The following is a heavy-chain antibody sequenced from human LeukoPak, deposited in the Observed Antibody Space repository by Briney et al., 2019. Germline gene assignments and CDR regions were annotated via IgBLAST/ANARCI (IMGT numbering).Heavy chain of an antibody. D-gene: IGHD3-22*01. CDR3: ARLPYYYDSSGDAFDI. V-gene: IGHV5-51*01. CDR1: GYSFTSYW. Sequence: GESLKISCKGSGYSFTSYWISWVRQMPGKGLEWMGIIYPGDSDTRYSTSFQGQVTISADKSISTAYLQWISLKASDTAMYFCARLPYYYDSSGDAFDIWGQGTMVTVSS. CDR2: IYPGDSDT. J-gene: IGHJ3*02.